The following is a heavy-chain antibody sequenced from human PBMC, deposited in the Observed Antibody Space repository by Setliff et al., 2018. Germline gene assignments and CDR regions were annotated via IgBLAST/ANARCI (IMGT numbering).Heavy chain of an antibody. Sequence: LRLSCAASGFTFSSQWMTWVRQAPGKGLEWVANINQDGSETYYVDSLKGRFPVSRDNGKNSLYLQMNSLRAEDTAVYYCARASKGLYCGSDCFYTFDSWGPGTLVTVSS. CDR3: ARASKGLYCGSDCFYTFDS. CDR1: GFTFSSQW. D-gene: IGHD2-21*02. CDR2: INQDGSET. J-gene: IGHJ4*02. V-gene: IGHV3-7*01.